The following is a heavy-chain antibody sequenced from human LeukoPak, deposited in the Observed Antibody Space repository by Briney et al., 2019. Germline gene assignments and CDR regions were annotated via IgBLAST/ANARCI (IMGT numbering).Heavy chain of an antibody. CDR3: ARRSYGGAAAGNWFDP. CDR1: SGSISSYY. Sequence: SETLSLTCTVSSGSISSYYWSWIRQPPGKGLEWIGYIYTSGSTNYNPSLKSRVTISVDTSKNQFSLKLSSVTAADTAVYYCARRSYGGAAAGNWFDPWGQGTLVTVPS. D-gene: IGHD6-13*01. CDR2: IYTSGST. J-gene: IGHJ5*02. V-gene: IGHV4-4*09.